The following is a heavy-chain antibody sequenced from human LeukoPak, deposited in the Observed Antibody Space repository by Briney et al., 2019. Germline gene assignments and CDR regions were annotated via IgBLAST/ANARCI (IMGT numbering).Heavy chain of an antibody. CDR3: AREHSGYDFPGRDYYYMDV. CDR1: GFTFISHS. J-gene: IGHJ6*03. CDR2: ISTSSSYI. V-gene: IGHV3-21*01. Sequence: GGSLRLSCAASGFTFISHSMNWVRQAPGKGLEWVSCISTSSSYIDYADSVKGRFTTSRDNAKNSLYLEMNSLRADDTAVYYCAREHSGYDFPGRDYYYMDVWGKGTTVTVSS. D-gene: IGHD5-12*01.